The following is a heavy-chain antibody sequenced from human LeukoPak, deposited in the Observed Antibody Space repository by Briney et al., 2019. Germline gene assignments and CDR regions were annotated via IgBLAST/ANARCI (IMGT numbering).Heavy chain of an antibody. CDR1: GYTFTGYH. Sequence: PVASVKVSCKASGYTFTGYHMHWVRQAPGQGLEWMGWINPNSGGTNYAQKFQGRVTMTRDTSISTAYMELSRLRSDDTAVYYCARDSGKYSSSDYWGQGTLVTVSS. V-gene: IGHV1-2*02. D-gene: IGHD6-6*01. CDR2: INPNSGGT. CDR3: ARDSGKYSSSDY. J-gene: IGHJ4*02.